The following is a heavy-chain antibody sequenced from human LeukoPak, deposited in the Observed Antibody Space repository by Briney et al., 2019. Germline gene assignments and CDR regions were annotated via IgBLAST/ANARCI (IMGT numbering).Heavy chain of an antibody. CDR1: GGSINSYY. Sequence: PSETLSLTCTVSGGSINSYYWSWIRQPAGKGLEWIGRIYTSGSTNYNPSLKSRVTISVDTSKNQFSLKLSSVTAADTAVYYCARQNYDILTGYPEGGWFDPWGQGTLVTVSS. CDR2: IYTSGST. J-gene: IGHJ5*02. D-gene: IGHD3-9*01. V-gene: IGHV4-4*07. CDR3: ARQNYDILTGYPEGGWFDP.